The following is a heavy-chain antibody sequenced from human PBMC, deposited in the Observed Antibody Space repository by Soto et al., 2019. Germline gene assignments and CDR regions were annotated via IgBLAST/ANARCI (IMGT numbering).Heavy chain of an antibody. CDR3: ARGSSIAGLYYGMDV. V-gene: IGHV4-31*03. CDR2: NYYSGIT. CDR1: GGSVSSGNYY. D-gene: IGHD6-6*01. J-gene: IGHJ6*02. Sequence: SETLSLTCTVSGGSVSSGNYYWTWIRQPPGKGLEWIGYNYYSGITYYNPSLKSRVTISLDTSKNQFSLKLSSVTAADTAVYYCARGSSIAGLYYGMDVWGQGTTVTVSS.